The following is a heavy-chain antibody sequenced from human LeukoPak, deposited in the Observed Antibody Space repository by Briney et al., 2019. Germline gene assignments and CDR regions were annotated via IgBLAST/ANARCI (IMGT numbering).Heavy chain of an antibody. Sequence: PGGSLRLSCAASEFTFSHYGMHWVRQAPGKGLEWVALIWFDGSNEQYVDFVKGRFTISRDNSKNTLHLQMNSLRAEDTAVYYCARSDYGGNNRYFDYWGQGTLVTVSS. CDR1: EFTFSHYG. CDR2: IWFDGSNE. J-gene: IGHJ4*02. CDR3: ARSDYGGNNRYFDY. D-gene: IGHD4-23*01. V-gene: IGHV3-33*03.